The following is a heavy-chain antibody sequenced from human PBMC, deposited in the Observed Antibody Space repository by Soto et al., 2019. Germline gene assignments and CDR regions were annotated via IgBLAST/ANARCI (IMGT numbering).Heavy chain of an antibody. CDR1: GFTFSSYG. D-gene: IGHD2-2*01. CDR2: ISSSTTYI. CDR3: ARVFDVLAPANDY. V-gene: IGHV3-21*01. Sequence: EVRLVESGGGLVKPGGSLRLSCAASGFTFSSYGMNWVRQAPGKGLEWVSYISSSTTYIYYADSVKGRFTISRNNARNSLSLQLNRLSAEDTAVYYCARVFDVLAPANDYWGQGTLVTVSS. J-gene: IGHJ4*02.